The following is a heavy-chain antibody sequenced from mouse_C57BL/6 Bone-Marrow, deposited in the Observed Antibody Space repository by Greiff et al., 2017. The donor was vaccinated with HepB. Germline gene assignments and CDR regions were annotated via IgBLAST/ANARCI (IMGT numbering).Heavy chain of an antibody. CDR1: GFTFSSYA. J-gene: IGHJ3*01. Sequence: EVKVVESGEGLVKPGGSLKLSCAASGFTFSSYAMSWVRQTPEKRLEWVAYISSGGDYIYYADTVKGRFTISRDNARNTLYLQMSSLKSEDTAMYYCTREGYVFAYWGQGTLVTVSA. CDR3: TREGYVFAY. V-gene: IGHV5-9-1*02. CDR2: ISSGGDYI. D-gene: IGHD2-2*01.